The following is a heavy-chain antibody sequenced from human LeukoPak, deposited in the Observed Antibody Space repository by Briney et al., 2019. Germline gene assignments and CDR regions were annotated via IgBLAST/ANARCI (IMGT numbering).Heavy chain of an antibody. J-gene: IGHJ6*02. D-gene: IGHD3-22*01. CDR2: ISYDGSNK. V-gene: IGHV3-30*18. CDR3: ANTRYYDSSGYPSDYYYYGMDV. Sequence: GGSLRLSCAASGFTFSSYGMHWVRQAPGKGLEWVAVISYDGSNKYYADSVKGRFTISRDNSKNTLYLQMNSLRAEDTAVYYCANTRYYDSSGYPSDYYYYGMDVWGQGTTVTVSS. CDR1: GFTFSSYG.